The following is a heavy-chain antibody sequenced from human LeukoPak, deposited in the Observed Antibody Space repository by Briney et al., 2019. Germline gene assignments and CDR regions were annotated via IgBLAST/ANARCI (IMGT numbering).Heavy chain of an antibody. Sequence: GGSLRLSCVASGFTFSSYGMHWVRQAPGKGLEYVSAISSNGGSTYYADSVKGRFTISRDNSKNTLYLQMSSLRAEDTAVYYCVKNARGSSWYYFDYWGQGTLVTVSS. J-gene: IGHJ4*02. D-gene: IGHD6-13*01. V-gene: IGHV3-64D*09. CDR3: VKNARGSSWYYFDY. CDR2: ISSNGGST. CDR1: GFTFSSYG.